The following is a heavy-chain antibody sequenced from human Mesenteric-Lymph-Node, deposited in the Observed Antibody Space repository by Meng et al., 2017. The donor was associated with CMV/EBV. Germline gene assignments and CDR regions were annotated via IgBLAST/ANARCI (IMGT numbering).Heavy chain of an antibody. D-gene: IGHD1-14*01. CDR1: GGSISSSSYY. CDR2: IYYSGST. Sequence: SETLSLTCTVSGGSISSSSYYWGWIRQPPGKGLEWIGSIYYSGSTYYNPSLKSRVTISVDTSKNQFSLKLNSVTPEDTAVYYCARNNVFDVWGQGTTVTVSS. CDR3: ARNNVFDV. J-gene: IGHJ6*02. V-gene: IGHV4-39*01.